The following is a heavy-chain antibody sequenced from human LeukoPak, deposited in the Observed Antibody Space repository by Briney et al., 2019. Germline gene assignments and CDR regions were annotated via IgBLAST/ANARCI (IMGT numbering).Heavy chain of an antibody. CDR3: ARDVLRHFDWFPDDGMDV. Sequence: GGSLRLSCAASGFTFSSYEMNWVRQAPGKGLEWVSCISSSGSTIYYADSVKGRFTISRDSAKNSLYLQMNSLRAEDTAVYYCARDVLRHFDWFPDDGMDVWGQGTTVTVSS. D-gene: IGHD3-9*01. V-gene: IGHV3-48*03. J-gene: IGHJ6*02. CDR2: ISSSGSTI. CDR1: GFTFSSYE.